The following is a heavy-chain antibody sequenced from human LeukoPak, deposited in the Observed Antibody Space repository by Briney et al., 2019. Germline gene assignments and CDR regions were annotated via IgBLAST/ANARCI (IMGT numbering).Heavy chain of an antibody. CDR1: GYTFTGYY. D-gene: IGHD3-3*01. CDR3: ARPAGSSYDFWRVEQTFDY. Sequence: ASVKVSCKASGYTFTGYYMHWVRQAPGQGLEWMGWINPNSGGTNYAQKFQGRVTMTRDTSISTAYMELSRLRSDDTAVYYCARPAGSSYDFWRVEQTFDYWGQGTLVTVSS. V-gene: IGHV1-2*02. CDR2: INPNSGGT. J-gene: IGHJ4*02.